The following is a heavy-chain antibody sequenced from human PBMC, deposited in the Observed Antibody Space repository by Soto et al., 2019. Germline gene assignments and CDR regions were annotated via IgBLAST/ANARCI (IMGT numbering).Heavy chain of an antibody. Sequence: EVQLLESGGGLVQPGGSLRLSCAASGLTFSSYAMSWVRQAPGKGLEWVSTISGSGDSTYYADSVRGRFTISRDNSKNTLYLQMNSLRAEDTAVYYCAKETLGYCSSGSCRIDYWGQGTLVTVSS. CDR1: GLTFSSYA. CDR2: ISGSGDST. D-gene: IGHD2-15*01. J-gene: IGHJ4*02. V-gene: IGHV3-23*01. CDR3: AKETLGYCSSGSCRIDY.